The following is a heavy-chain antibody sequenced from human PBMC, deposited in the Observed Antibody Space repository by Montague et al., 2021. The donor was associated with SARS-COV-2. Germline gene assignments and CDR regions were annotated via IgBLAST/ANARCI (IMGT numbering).Heavy chain of an antibody. J-gene: IGHJ5*02. D-gene: IGHD3-22*01. CDR3: ARGIFYYDSWELGS. Sequence: TSGISTYNPSLETRVTMSVYTSKNQFSLKLSSVTSADTSVYYCARGIFYYDSWELGSWGQGTLVTVSS. V-gene: IGHV4-4*07. CDR2: TSGIS.